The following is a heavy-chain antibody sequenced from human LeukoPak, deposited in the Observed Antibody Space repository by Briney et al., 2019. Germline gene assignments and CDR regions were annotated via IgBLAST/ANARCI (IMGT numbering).Heavy chain of an antibody. CDR1: GFTFSSYA. J-gene: IGHJ6*02. CDR2: ISGSGGST. V-gene: IGHV3-23*01. D-gene: IGHD6-13*01. Sequence: AGGSLRLSCAASGFTFSSYAMSWVRQAPGKGLEWVSAISGSGGSTYYADSVKGRFTISRDNSKNTLYLQMNSLRAEDTAVYYCAKARAAAGRAGYYYYGMDVWGQGTTVTVSS. CDR3: AKARAAAGRAGYYYYGMDV.